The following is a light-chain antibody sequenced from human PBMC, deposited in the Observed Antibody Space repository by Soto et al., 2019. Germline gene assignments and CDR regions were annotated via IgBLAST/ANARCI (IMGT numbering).Light chain of an antibody. Sequence: QSVLTQPASVSGSPGQSITLSCTGTSSDVDGYNYVSWYQQHPGKAPKLMIYDVSYRPSGVSNRFSGSKSGNTASLTISGLQAGDEADYYCSSYTSSSTLYVFGTGTKVTVL. CDR2: DVS. CDR1: SSDVDGYNY. J-gene: IGLJ1*01. V-gene: IGLV2-14*01. CDR3: SSYTSSSTLYV.